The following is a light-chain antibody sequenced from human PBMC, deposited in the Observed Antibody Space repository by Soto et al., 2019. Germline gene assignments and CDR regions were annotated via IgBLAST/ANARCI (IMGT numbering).Light chain of an antibody. CDR1: QSVGSN. V-gene: IGKV3-15*01. Sequence: EIVMTQSPATLSVSPGERATLSCRASQSVGSNLAWYQLKPCQAPRLLIYGASTKATGIPARFSGSGSGTDFTLTNSSLQSEDFAIYFCQQYNNWPPDRTFGQGTKVEIK. CDR2: GAS. J-gene: IGKJ1*01. CDR3: QQYNNWPPDRT.